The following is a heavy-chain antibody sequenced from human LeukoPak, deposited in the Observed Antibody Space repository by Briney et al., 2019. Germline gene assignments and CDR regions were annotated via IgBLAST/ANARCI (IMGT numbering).Heavy chain of an antibody. CDR3: AREGYYYDSSGYP. CDR2: INHSGST. V-gene: IGHV4-61*01. J-gene: IGHJ5*02. D-gene: IGHD3-22*01. Sequence: SETLSLTCTVSGGSFSSGSYYWSWIRQPPGKGLEWIGEINHSGSTNYNPSLKSRVTISVDTSKNQFSLKLSSVTAADTAVYYCAREGYYYDSSGYPWGQGTLVTVSS. CDR1: GGSFSSGSYY.